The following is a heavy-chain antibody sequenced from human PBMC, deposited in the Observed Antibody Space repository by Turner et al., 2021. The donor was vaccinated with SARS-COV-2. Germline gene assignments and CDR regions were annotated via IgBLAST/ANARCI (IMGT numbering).Heavy chain of an antibody. CDR2: TSYDGSKK. D-gene: IGHD4-4*01. J-gene: IGHJ4*02. Sequence: QVPLVESGGGLVQPGRSLGLSCAALGFTFSSYGIHWVRQAPGEGLDWVAVTSYDGSKKYYADSVKGRFTISRDNSKNTLYLQMNSLRAEDTAVYYCAKQQGLYSNPMYYFDYWGQGTLVTVSS. CDR1: GFTFSSYG. V-gene: IGHV3-30*18. CDR3: AKQQGLYSNPMYYFDY.